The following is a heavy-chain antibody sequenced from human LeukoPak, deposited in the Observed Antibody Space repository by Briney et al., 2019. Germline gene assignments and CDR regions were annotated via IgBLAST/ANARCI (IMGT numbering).Heavy chain of an antibody. CDR3: ARLREIPVFGVVTKSTSYFDY. CDR2: GST. Sequence: GGSLRLSCAASGFTVSRKYMSWVRQAPGKGLEWVSGGSTYYADSVKGRITISRDNSKNTLYLQMNSLRAEDTAVYYCARLREIPVFGVVTKSTSYFDYWGQGTLVTVSS. D-gene: IGHD3-3*01. CDR1: GFTVSRKY. V-gene: IGHV3-66*01. J-gene: IGHJ4*02.